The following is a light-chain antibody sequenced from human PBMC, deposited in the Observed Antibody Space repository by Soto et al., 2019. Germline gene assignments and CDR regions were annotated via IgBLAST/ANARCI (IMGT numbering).Light chain of an antibody. J-gene: IGKJ1*01. V-gene: IGKV1-39*01. CDR1: QNIDRF. Sequence: DIQMTQSPSSLSASVGDTVTISCRASQNIDRFINWYQQKPGKAPKLLIYSSYTLESGVPPRFTGGGSGTDFTLTVSRLQPEDSASYYCQQSYSNPPTFGQGTKVEIK. CDR2: SSY. CDR3: QQSYSNPPT.